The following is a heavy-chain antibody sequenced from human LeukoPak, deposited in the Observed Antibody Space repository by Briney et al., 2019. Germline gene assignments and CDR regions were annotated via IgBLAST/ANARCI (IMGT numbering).Heavy chain of an antibody. Sequence: HSETLSLNCSVSGGSISSYWWSWIRQPAGKGLEFIGRIYTTGRTNYNPSLKSRVSMSVDTSKNKFSLELRSVTAADTAVYFCARAGYTISSYRFDYWGQGALVTVSS. CDR3: ARAGYTISSYRFDY. V-gene: IGHV4-4*07. CDR1: GGSISSYW. CDR2: IYTTGRT. D-gene: IGHD3-16*02. J-gene: IGHJ4*02.